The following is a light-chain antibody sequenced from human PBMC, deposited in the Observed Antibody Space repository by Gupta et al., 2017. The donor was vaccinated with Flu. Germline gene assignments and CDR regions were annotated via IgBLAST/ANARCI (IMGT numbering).Light chain of an antibody. CDR3: MQGLENHSLT. Sequence: CRSSQSLLLSNGYNYLDWYVQKPGQSPQLLIYLGSTRASGVPDRCSGSGSGTDFTLKISRVEADDVGVYYCMQGLENHSLTFGGGTTVEI. J-gene: IGKJ4*01. V-gene: IGKV2-28*01. CDR1: QSLLLSNGYNY. CDR2: LGS.